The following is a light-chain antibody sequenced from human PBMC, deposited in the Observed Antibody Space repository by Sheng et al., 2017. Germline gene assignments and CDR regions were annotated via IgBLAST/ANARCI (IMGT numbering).Light chain of an antibody. Sequence: QSALTQPPSASGSPGQSVTISCSGTSSDVASYNYVSWYQQHPGKAPKXIIYEVINRPSGVPDRFSGSKSGNTASLTVSGLQAEDEADYYCSSYAGSNNFVFGTGTKVTVL. J-gene: IGLJ1*01. CDR2: EVI. CDR1: SSDVASYNY. V-gene: IGLV2-8*01. CDR3: SSYAGSNNFV.